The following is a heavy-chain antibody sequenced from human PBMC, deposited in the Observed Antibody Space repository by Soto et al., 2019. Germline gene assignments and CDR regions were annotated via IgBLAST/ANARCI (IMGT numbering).Heavy chain of an antibody. J-gene: IGHJ4*02. Sequence: ASVKVSCKASGYTFTSYDINWVRQAPGQGLEWMGIINPSGGSTSYAQKFQGRVTMTRDTSTSTVYMELSSLRSEDTAVYYCARWSESYDYWGQGTLVTVSS. CDR3: ARWSESYDY. CDR1: GYTFTSYD. CDR2: INPSGGST. V-gene: IGHV1-46*01.